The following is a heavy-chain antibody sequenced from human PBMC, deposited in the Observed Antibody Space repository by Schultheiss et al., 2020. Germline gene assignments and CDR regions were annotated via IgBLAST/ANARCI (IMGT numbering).Heavy chain of an antibody. CDR2: MYHSGST. CDR1: GGSISGRNW. Sequence: SETLSLTCAVSGGSISGRNWWSWVRQSPGKGLEWIGEMYHSGSTNYNPSLKTRVTVSVDKSQNQFSLKLSSVTAADTAVYYCARGRAARPGGGFDYWGQGTLVTVSS. CDR3: ARGRAARPGGGFDY. D-gene: IGHD6-6*01. V-gene: IGHV4-4*02. J-gene: IGHJ4*02.